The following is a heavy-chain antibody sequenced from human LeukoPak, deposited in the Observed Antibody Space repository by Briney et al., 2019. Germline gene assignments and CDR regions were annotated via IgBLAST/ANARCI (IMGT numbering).Heavy chain of an antibody. Sequence: PGGSLRLSCAASGFTFSSYAMSWVRQAPGKGLEWVSAISGSGGSTYYADSVKGRFTISRDNSKNTLYLQMNSLRAEDTAVYYCARDRWRFGELVYYYYGMDVWGQGTTVTVSS. CDR2: ISGSGGST. D-gene: IGHD3-10*01. CDR3: ARDRWRFGELVYYYYGMDV. V-gene: IGHV3-23*01. J-gene: IGHJ6*02. CDR1: GFTFSSYA.